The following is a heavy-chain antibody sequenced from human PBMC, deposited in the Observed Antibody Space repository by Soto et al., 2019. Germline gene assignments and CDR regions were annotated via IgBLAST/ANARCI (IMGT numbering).Heavy chain of an antibody. J-gene: IGHJ6*02. D-gene: IGHD2-2*01. CDR1: GFTFSNYG. CDR2: ILYDGSNK. V-gene: IGHV3-30*18. CDR3: AKSRDAYNFYFYYGMDV. Sequence: GRSPRLSYAASGFTFSNYGMHWVRQTPGKGLEWVALILYDGSNKYYADSVKGRFTISRDNSKNTLYLQVSSLRAEDTAVYYCAKSRDAYNFYFYYGMDVWGQGTTVTVSS.